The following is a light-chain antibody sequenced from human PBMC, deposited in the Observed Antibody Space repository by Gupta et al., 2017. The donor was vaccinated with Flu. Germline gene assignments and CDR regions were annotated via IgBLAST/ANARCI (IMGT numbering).Light chain of an antibody. CDR3: QKYNYALIFT. CDR1: QGINNY. Sequence: DIQMTQSPSSLSASVGDRVTITCRASQGINNYLAWYQQKPGKVPKLLISAASTVQSGVPSRFSGSGYGTEFTLTISSLQPEDVATYYCQKYNYALIFTFGPGTKVDIK. V-gene: IGKV1-27*01. CDR2: AAS. J-gene: IGKJ3*01.